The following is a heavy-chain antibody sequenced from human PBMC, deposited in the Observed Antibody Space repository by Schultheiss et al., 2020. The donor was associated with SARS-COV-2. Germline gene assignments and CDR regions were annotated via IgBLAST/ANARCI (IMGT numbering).Heavy chain of an antibody. V-gene: IGHV1-69*05. D-gene: IGHD3-3*01. CDR3: ARASEWLLFEGSYDP. CDR1: GGTFSSYA. CDR2: IIPIFGTA. Sequence: SVKVSCKASGGTFSSYAISWVRQAPGQGLEWMGGIIPIFGTANYAQKLQGRVTLTTDTSTSTAYMELRSLRSDDTAVYYCARASEWLLFEGSYDPWGQGTLVTVSS. J-gene: IGHJ5*02.